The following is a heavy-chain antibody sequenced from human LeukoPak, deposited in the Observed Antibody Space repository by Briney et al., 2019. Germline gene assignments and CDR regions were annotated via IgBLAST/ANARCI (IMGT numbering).Heavy chain of an antibody. J-gene: IGHJ6*02. D-gene: IGHD2-2*01. V-gene: IGHV3-48*01. Sequence: GGSLRLSCAASGFTFSNFGMNWVRQTPGKGLEWISYIRSSSSAIYYADSVKGRFTISRDNSKNTLYLQMNSLRAEDTAVYYCARAETDCSSTSCYLTYYYYYGMDVWGQGTTVTVSS. CDR2: IRSSSSAI. CDR1: GFTFSNFG. CDR3: ARAETDCSSTSCYLTYYYYYGMDV.